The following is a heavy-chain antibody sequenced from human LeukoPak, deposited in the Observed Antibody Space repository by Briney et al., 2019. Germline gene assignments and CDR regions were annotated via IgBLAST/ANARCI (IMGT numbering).Heavy chain of an antibody. CDR1: GGSISSYY. J-gene: IGHJ6*03. D-gene: IGHD6-6*01. CDR3: ASGFKYRGSSWSGYYYYMDV. Sequence: PSETLSLTCTVSGGSISSYYWSWIRQPPGKGLEWIGRIYTSGSTNYNPSLKSRVTISVDTSKNQFSLKLSSVTAADTAVYYCASGFKYRGSSWSGYYYYMDVWGKGTTVTVSS. V-gene: IGHV4-4*07. CDR2: IYTSGST.